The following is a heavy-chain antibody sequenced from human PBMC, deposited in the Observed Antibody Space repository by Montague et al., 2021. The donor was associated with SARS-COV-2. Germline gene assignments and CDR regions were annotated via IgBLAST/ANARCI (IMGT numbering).Heavy chain of an antibody. CDR3: ARDSGYYDSSGYSYDAFDI. Sequence: TLSLTCTVPSASIITCGYYSNRIRPHLGTGLEWISYTYYTLSTHYNPSLKSRVTISKETSKNHFSLNLSSVTAADSAVYYCARDSGYYDSSGYSYDAFDIWGQGTKVTVSS. CDR2: TYYTLST. J-gene: IGHJ3*02. CDR1: SASIITCGYY. D-gene: IGHD3-22*01. V-gene: IGHV4-31*03.